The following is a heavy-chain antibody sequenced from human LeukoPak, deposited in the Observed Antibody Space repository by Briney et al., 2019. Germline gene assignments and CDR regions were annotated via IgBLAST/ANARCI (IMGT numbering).Heavy chain of an antibody. D-gene: IGHD4-17*01. CDR2: IRYDGSNR. J-gene: IGHJ4*02. V-gene: IGHV3-30*02. CDR3: ARAVDYGEYFDY. Sequence: GGSLRLSCAASGFTFSSYGMHWVRQAPGKGLEWVAFIRYDGSNRYYADSVKGRFTISRDNSKNTLYLQMNSLRAEDTAVYYCARAVDYGEYFDYWGQGTLVTVSS. CDR1: GFTFSSYG.